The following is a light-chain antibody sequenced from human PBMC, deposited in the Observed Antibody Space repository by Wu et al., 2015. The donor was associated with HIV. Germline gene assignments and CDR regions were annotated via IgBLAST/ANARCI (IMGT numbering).Light chain of an antibody. V-gene: IGKV3-11*01. J-gene: IGKJ2*01. Sequence: EIVLTQSPGTLSLSPGERATLSCRASQSINNYLAWYQQKPGQAPRLLIYDASKRAIGIPARFSGSGSGTDFTLTISSLEPEDFAVYYCQQRSNWPPETFGPGTKLDVK. CDR3: QQRSNWPPET. CDR1: QSINNY. CDR2: DAS.